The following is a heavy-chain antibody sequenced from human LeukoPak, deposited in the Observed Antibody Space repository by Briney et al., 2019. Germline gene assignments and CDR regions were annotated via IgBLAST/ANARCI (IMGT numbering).Heavy chain of an antibody. Sequence: GASVKVSCKASGYTFSSYDINWVRQATGQGLEWMGWMNPNSGNTGYAQKFQGRVTMTRNTSISTAYVELRSLRSEDTAIYYCARVPPHRDLDSGGYYKYYFDYWGQGTLVTVSS. CDR2: MNPNSGNT. D-gene: IGHD3-22*01. V-gene: IGHV1-8*01. CDR1: GYTFSSYD. J-gene: IGHJ4*02. CDR3: ARVPPHRDLDSGGYYKYYFDY.